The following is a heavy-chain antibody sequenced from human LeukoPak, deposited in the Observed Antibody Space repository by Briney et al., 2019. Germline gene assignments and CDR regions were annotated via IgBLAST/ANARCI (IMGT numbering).Heavy chain of an antibody. V-gene: IGHV3-7*01. CDR3: ARDAYTSASDS. J-gene: IGHJ5*01. CDR2: LTRDGIHK. Sequence: PGGSLRLSCAASGFSFGGYWMNWVRQAPGKGLKCVANLTRDGIHKYYVDSVKGRFTISRDNARNSLYLQMSSLRAEDTAVYYCARDAYTSASDSWGQGTLVSVSS. CDR1: GFSFGGYW. D-gene: IGHD3-16*01.